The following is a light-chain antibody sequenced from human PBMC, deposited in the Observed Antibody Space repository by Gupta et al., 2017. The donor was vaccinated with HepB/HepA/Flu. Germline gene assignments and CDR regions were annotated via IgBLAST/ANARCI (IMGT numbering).Light chain of an antibody. V-gene: IGKV6-21*01. CDR1: QSIGSI. CDR2: YAS. CDR3: QKRSSLPWT. Sequence: EIVLTQFPDFQSVTPKEKVTITCRASQSIGSILHWYQQKPDQSPKLLIKYASQSFSGVPSRFSGSGSGTDFTLTISSLEAEDAATYFCQKRSSLPWTFGQGTKVEIK. J-gene: IGKJ1*01.